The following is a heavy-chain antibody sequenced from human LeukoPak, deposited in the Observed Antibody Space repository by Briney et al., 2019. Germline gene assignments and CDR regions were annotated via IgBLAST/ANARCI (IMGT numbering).Heavy chain of an antibody. Sequence: AGGSLRRSCAVSGFTFSDYYMSWIRQAPGKGLEWISYIDSSRKAIYYADSVKGRFTISRDNAKNSLFLQMNSLRTEDTAVYYCARGLRQTIGYPLFDYWGQGALVTVSS. CDR2: IDSSRKAI. CDR1: GFTFSDYY. V-gene: IGHV3-11*04. CDR3: ARGLRQTIGYPLFDY. J-gene: IGHJ4*02. D-gene: IGHD5-18*01.